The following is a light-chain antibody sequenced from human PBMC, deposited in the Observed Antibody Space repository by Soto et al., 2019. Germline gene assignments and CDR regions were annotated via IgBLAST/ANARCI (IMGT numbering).Light chain of an antibody. CDR3: QSYDSRLSGVV. CDR2: GNS. J-gene: IGLJ2*01. V-gene: IGLV1-40*01. CDR1: SSNIRAGYD. Sequence: QSVLTQPPSVSGAPGQRVTISCTGSSSNIRAGYDVHWYQQLPGTAPKLLIYGNSNRPSGVPDRFSGSKSGTSASLAITGLQAEDEADYYCQSYDSRLSGVVFGGGTKLTVL.